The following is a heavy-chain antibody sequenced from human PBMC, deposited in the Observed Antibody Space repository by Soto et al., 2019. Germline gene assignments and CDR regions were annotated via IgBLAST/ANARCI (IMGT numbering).Heavy chain of an antibody. D-gene: IGHD6-19*01. CDR3: ARENSDWHDTFDI. V-gene: IGHV1-18*01. J-gene: IGHJ3*02. Sequence: QVQLVQSGAEVKKPGASVKVSCKASGYTFTTYGISWVRQAPGQGLEWMGLINTYNGNTNYAQILQGRVTMTTDTSTSTAYMELRSLRSDDTAVYYCARENSDWHDTFDIWGKGTMVTVSS. CDR1: GYTFTTYG. CDR2: INTYNGNT.